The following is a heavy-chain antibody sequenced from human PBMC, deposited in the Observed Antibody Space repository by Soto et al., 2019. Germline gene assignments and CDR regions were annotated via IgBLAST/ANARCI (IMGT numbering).Heavy chain of an antibody. J-gene: IGHJ5*02. CDR3: ARSYCSGGSCSNSGWFDP. V-gene: IGHV4-4*02. CDR2: IYHSGST. D-gene: IGHD2-15*01. Sequence: SETLSLTCAVSGGSISSSNWWSWVRQPPGKGLEWIGEIYHSGSTNYNPSLKSRVTISVDKSKNQFSLKLSSVTAADTAVYYCARSYCSGGSCSNSGWFDPWGQGTLVTVSS. CDR1: GGSISSSNW.